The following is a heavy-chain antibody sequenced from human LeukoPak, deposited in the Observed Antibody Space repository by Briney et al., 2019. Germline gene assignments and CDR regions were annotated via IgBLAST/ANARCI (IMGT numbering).Heavy chain of an antibody. CDR2: INPNSGGT. J-gene: IGHJ4*02. CDR1: GYTFTGYY. D-gene: IGHD3-22*01. Sequence: ASVKVSCKASGYTFTGYYMFWVRQAPGQGLEWMGWINPNSGGTNYAQKFQGRVTMTRDTSISTAYMELSRLRSDDTAVYYCARGGDSFGYYYDSSGYYYGHFDYWGQGTLVTVSS. V-gene: IGHV1-2*02. CDR3: ARGGDSFGYYYDSSGYYYGHFDY.